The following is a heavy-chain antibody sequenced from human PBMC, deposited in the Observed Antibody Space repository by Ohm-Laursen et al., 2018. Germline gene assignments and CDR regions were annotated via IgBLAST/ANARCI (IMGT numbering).Heavy chain of an antibody. D-gene: IGHD6-19*01. CDR1: GGSVSSGGYS. CDR3: ARGFSGWWGRIDY. Sequence: SETLSLTCTVSGGSVSSGGYSWTWIRQPPGKGLEWIGEINHSRSTKYNSSFKSRVTISVDTSTNQFSLKLSSVTAADTAVYYCARGFSGWWGRIDYWGQGILVTVSS. CDR2: INHSRST. J-gene: IGHJ4*02. V-gene: IGHV4-34*01.